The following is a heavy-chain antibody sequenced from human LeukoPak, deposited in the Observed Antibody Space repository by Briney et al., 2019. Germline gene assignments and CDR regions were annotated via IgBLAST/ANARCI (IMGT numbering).Heavy chain of an antibody. CDR3: ARAYSGYEILDY. J-gene: IGHJ4*02. V-gene: IGHV3-23*01. CDR2: ISGDSVST. CDR1: GFTFSNYA. Sequence: GSLRLSCAASGFTFSNYAMTWVRQAPGRGLEWVSGISGDSVSTYYADSVKGRFTISRDNSKNTLYLQMNSLRAEDTAVYYCARAYSGYEILDYWGQGTLVTVSS. D-gene: IGHD5-12*01.